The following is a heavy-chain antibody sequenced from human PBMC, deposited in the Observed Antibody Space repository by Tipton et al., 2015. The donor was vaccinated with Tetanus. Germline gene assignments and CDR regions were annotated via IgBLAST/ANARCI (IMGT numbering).Heavy chain of an antibody. V-gene: IGHV1-8*01. CDR2: MNPNSGNT. D-gene: IGHD6-19*01. Sequence: QVQLVQSGAEVKKPGASVKVSCKASGYTFTSYDINWVRQATGQGLEWMGWMNPNSGNTGYAQKFQGRVTMTRNTSISTAYMELSSLRSEDTAVYYCAREMGSIAVAGHYYYYGMDVWGQGTTVTVPS. CDR3: AREMGSIAVAGHYYYYGMDV. J-gene: IGHJ6*02. CDR1: GYTFTSYD.